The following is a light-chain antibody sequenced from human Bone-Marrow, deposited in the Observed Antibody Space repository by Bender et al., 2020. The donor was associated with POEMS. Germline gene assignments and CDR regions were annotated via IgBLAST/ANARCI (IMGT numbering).Light chain of an antibody. CDR3: ATSHGSLNGWV. CDR2: NTN. Sequence: QSVLTQPPSASGTPGQRVIISCSGSSSNIVTNPVNWYQHLPGAAPKVLIYNTNQRPSEVPDRFSGSKSGTSASLAISARQSEDGGDYYCATSHGSLNGWVFGGGTKLAVL. J-gene: IGLJ3*02. V-gene: IGLV1-44*01. CDR1: SSNIVTNP.